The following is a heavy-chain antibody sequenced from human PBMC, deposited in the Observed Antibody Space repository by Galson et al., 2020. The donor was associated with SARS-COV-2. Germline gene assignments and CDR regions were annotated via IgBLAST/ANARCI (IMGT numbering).Heavy chain of an antibody. Sequence: GESLKISCAASGFTFSTYDMHWVRHATGKGLEWVSAIGTGGDTYYPGSVKGRFTISREDAKNSLYLQMHSLRVEDTAVYYCARGGLGYCSGTSCFAVYNYYGMDVWGRGTTVTVTS. J-gene: IGHJ6*02. CDR2: IGTGGDT. CDR3: ARGGLGYCSGTSCFAVYNYYGMDV. V-gene: IGHV3-13*01. D-gene: IGHD2-2*01. CDR1: GFTFSTYD.